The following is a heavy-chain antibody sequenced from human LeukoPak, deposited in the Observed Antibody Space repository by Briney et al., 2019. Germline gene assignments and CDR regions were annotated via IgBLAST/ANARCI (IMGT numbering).Heavy chain of an antibody. CDR3: ARGGYYGSGNDFRCHP. V-gene: IGHV4-59*01. CDR2: IHYTGST. J-gene: IGHJ5*02. D-gene: IGHD3-10*01. Sequence: PSETLSLTCTVSGGSINSYYWSWIRQPPGKGLECIGYIHYTGSTNYNPSLKSRVTISVDTSKSQFSLKLSSVTAADAAIYYCARGGYYGSGNDFRCHPWGQGTLVTVSS. CDR1: GGSINSYY.